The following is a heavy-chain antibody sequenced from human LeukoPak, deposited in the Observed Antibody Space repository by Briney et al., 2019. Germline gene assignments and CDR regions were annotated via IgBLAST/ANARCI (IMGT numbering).Heavy chain of an antibody. CDR3: ARVGSTIFGVVSNDY. Sequence: SETLSLTCTVSGGSMCSGSYYWSWIRQPAGKGLEWIGRIYTSGSTNYNPSLKSRVTISVDTSKNQFSLKLSSVTAADTAVYYCARVGSTIFGVVSNDYWGQGTVVTVSS. V-gene: IGHV4-61*02. CDR1: GGSMCSGSYY. D-gene: IGHD3-3*01. CDR2: IYTSGST. J-gene: IGHJ4*02.